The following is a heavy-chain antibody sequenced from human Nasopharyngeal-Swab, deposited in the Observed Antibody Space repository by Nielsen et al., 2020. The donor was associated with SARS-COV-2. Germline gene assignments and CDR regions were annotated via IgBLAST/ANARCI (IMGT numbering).Heavy chain of an antibody. Sequence: SVKVSCKASGGTFSSYAITWVRQAPGQGLEWMGRIIPILDIGRYAQKFQGRVTITADKSTNTAYMELSSLTSEDTAVYYCARDLWLETDYHYLGMDVWGQGTTVTVSS. CDR2: IIPILDIG. J-gene: IGHJ6*02. V-gene: IGHV1-69*04. D-gene: IGHD6-19*01. CDR1: GGTFSSYA. CDR3: ARDLWLETDYHYLGMDV.